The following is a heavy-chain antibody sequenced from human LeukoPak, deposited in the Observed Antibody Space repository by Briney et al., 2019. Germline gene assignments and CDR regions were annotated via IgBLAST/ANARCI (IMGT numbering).Heavy chain of an antibody. D-gene: IGHD6-19*01. V-gene: IGHV3-21*01. CDR1: GFTFITYN. CDR2: ITSSSIHT. J-gene: IGHJ5*02. Sequence: KAGGSLRLSCAASGFTFITYNMNWVRQAPGKGLEWVSSITSSSIHTFYADSVRGRFTISRDNAKNTLYLQMHSLRAEDTAVYYCTRAVLRVQWLVPDKNWFDPWGQGTLVTVSS. CDR3: TRAVLRVQWLVPDKNWFDP.